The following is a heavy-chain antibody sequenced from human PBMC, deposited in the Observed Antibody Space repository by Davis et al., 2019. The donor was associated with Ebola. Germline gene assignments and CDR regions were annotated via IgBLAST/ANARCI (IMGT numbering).Heavy chain of an antibody. J-gene: IGHJ3*02. CDR1: GGSISSGGYS. CDR2: IYHSGST. CDR3: ARDIVGAFDI. V-gene: IGHV4-30-2*01. D-gene: IGHD3-16*02. Sequence: SETLSLTCAVSGGSISSGGYSWSWIRQPPGKGLEWIGYIYHSGSTYYNPSLKSRVTISVDRSKNQFSLRLSSVTAADTALYHCARDIVGAFDIWGQGTMVTASS.